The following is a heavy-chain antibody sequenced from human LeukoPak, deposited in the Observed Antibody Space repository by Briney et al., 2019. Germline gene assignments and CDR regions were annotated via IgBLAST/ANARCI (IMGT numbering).Heavy chain of an antibody. CDR2: IYHSGST. D-gene: IGHD2/OR15-2a*01. CDR3: ARVVKETSKEDAFDI. J-gene: IGHJ3*02. Sequence: SETLSLTCAVSGGSISSSNWWSWVRQPPGKGLEWIGEIYHSGSTNYNPSLKSRVTISVDKSKNQFSLKLSSVTAADTAVYYCARVVKETSKEDAFDIWGQGTMVTVSS. V-gene: IGHV4-4*02. CDR1: GGSISSSNW.